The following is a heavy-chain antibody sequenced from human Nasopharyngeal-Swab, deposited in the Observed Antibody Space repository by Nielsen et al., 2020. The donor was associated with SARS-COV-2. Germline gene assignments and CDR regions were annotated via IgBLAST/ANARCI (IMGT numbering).Heavy chain of an antibody. CDR2: ISYRGDT. CDR3: ARDHDGDALDS. Sequence: SETLSLTCTVSGASISHYLWSWIRQPPGKGLEWIGYISYRGDTKYNPSLRGRVTISVDTSKSQFSLMLNSVTAADTAVYFCARDHDGDALDSWGQGTLATVSS. J-gene: IGHJ4*02. V-gene: IGHV4-59*01. D-gene: IGHD4-17*01. CDR1: GASISHYL.